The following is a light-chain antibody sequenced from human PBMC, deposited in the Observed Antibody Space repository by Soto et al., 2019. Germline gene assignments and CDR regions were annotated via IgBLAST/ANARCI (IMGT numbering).Light chain of an antibody. CDR1: SSDVGGHNF. CDR3: SSYRSGSTPYV. V-gene: IGLV2-14*01. Sequence: QSVLTQPASVSGSPGQSITISCIGSSSDVGGHNFVSWYQQPPGKAPQLIIYEVSDRPSGVSNRFSASKSGNTASLTISRLQAEDEADYYCSSYRSGSTPYVFGTGTKVTVL. CDR2: EVS. J-gene: IGLJ1*01.